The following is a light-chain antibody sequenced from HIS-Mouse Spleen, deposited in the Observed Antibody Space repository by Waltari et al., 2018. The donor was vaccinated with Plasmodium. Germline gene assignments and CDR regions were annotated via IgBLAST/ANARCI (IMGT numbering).Light chain of an antibody. J-gene: IGLJ2*01. CDR3: QSADSSGTYRV. Sequence: SYELTQPPSVSVSPGQTARITCSGDALPKQYAYWYQQKPGQAPVLMIYKVSERSSGIPDDLFGSSSGTKGTLTSSGVQAEDEADYYCQSADSSGTYRVFGGGTKLTVL. CDR2: KVS. V-gene: IGLV3-25*03. CDR1: ALPKQY.